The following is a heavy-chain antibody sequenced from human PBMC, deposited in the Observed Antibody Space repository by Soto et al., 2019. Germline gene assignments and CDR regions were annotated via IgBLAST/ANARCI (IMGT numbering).Heavy chain of an antibody. CDR3: ARTSAGGKYYYGMDV. CDR2: IYPGDSDT. Sequence: GESLKISCKGSGYSFTSYWIGWVRQMPGKGLEWVGIIYPGDSDTRYSPPFQGQVTISADKSISTAYLQWSSLKASDTAMYYCARTSAGGKYYYGMDVWGQGTTVTVSS. V-gene: IGHV5-51*01. D-gene: IGHD6-13*01. CDR1: GYSFTSYW. J-gene: IGHJ6*02.